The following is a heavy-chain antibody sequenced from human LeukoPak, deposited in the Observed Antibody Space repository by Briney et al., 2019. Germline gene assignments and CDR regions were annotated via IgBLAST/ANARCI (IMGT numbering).Heavy chain of an antibody. Sequence: GGSLRLSCAASGFTFSDYYMSWIRQAPGKGLEWASYISSSSTYTNYADSVKGRFTISRDNAKNSLYLQMNSLRAEDTAVYFCARDLAAAATWFDPWGQGTLVTVSS. CDR3: ARDLAAAATWFDP. CDR1: GFTFSDYY. V-gene: IGHV3-11*06. J-gene: IGHJ5*02. D-gene: IGHD6-13*01. CDR2: ISSSSTYT.